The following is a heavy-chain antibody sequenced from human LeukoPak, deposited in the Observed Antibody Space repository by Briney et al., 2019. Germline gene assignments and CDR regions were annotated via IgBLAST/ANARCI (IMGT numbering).Heavy chain of an antibody. CDR1: GGSFSGYY. J-gene: IGHJ4*02. D-gene: IGHD2-2*01. Sequence: SETLSLTCAVYGGSFSGYYWSWIRQPPGKGLEWIGEINHSGSTNYNPSLKSRVTISVDTSKNQFSLKLSSVTAADTAVYYCARGPPLSAIVVVPAVMGPFDYWGQGTLVTVSS. CDR3: ARGPPLSAIVVVPAVMGPFDY. V-gene: IGHV4-34*01. CDR2: INHSGST.